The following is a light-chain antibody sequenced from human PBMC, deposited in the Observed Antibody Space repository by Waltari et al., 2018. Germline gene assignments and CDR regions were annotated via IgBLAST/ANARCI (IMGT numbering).Light chain of an antibody. CDR3: QAWDSSRGYV. Sequence: SYEVTQPPSVSVSPGQTASITCSGDNLDNKYVYWYQQKAGQAPALVIYQDSKRPSGIPERFSGPNSGNTATLTISGTQALDEADYYCQAWDSSRGYVFGTGTKVTVL. V-gene: IGLV3-1*01. J-gene: IGLJ1*01. CDR2: QDS. CDR1: NLDNKY.